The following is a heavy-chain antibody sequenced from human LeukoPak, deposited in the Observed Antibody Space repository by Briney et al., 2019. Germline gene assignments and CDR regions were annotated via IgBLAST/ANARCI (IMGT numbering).Heavy chain of an antibody. CDR3: ARGIQLWSEYYYYYYGMDV. CDR2: IKQDGSEK. Sequence: PGGSLRLSCAASGFTFSSYWMSWVRQAPGKGLEWVANIKQDGSEKYYVDSVKGRFTISSDNAKNSLYLQMNSLRAEDTAVYYCARGIQLWSEYYYYYYGMDVWGQGTTVTVSS. D-gene: IGHD5-18*01. J-gene: IGHJ6*02. V-gene: IGHV3-7*01. CDR1: GFTFSSYW.